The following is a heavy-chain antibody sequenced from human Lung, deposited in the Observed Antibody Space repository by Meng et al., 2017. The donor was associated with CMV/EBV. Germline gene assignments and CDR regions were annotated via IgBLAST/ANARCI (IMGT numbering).Heavy chain of an antibody. D-gene: IGHD6-13*01. CDR2: ITASGGST. CDR1: EFNFSNFA. V-gene: IGHV3-23*01. CDR3: AKAFSASWYREYYDY. Sequence: GGSXRLXCAASEFNFSNFAMSWVRLAPGRGLAWVSAITASGGSTYYADSVKGRFTVSRDNFKNTLYLQMNSLRVEDTAVYYCAKAFSASWYREYYDYWGQGXLVTVSS. J-gene: IGHJ4*02.